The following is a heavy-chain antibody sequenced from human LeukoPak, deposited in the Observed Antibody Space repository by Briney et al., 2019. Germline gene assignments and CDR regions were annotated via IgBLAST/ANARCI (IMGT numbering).Heavy chain of an antibody. CDR1: GGSFSGYY. Sequence: SETLSLTCAVYGGSFSGYYWSWIRQPPGKGLEWIGEINHSGSTNYNPSLKSRVTISVDTSKNQFSLKLSSETAADTAVYYCARGRKYSSGWYSFWGQGTLVTVSS. J-gene: IGHJ4*02. D-gene: IGHD6-19*01. V-gene: IGHV4-34*01. CDR2: INHSGST. CDR3: ARGRKYSSGWYSF.